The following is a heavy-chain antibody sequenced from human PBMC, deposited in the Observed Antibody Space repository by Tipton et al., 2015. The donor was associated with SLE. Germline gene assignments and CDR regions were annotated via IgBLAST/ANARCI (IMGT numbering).Heavy chain of an antibody. CDR3: ARDRLGNSGWFDAFDI. Sequence: SLRLSCAASGFTFSNYWMSWIRQAPGKGLEWVTNIHQDGNEKYYVDSVKGRFTVSRDNAKNLLFLQMNSLRAEDTAVYYCARDRLGNSGWFDAFDIWGQGTMVTVSS. J-gene: IGHJ3*02. CDR1: GFTFSNYW. D-gene: IGHD6-19*01. V-gene: IGHV3-7*01. CDR2: IHQDGNEK.